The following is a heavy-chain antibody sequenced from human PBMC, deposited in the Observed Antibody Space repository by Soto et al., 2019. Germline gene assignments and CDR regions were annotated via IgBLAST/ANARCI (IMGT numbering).Heavy chain of an antibody. CDR3: ARASSSWYENYYGMDV. CDR2: IIPIFGTA. D-gene: IGHD6-13*01. Sequence: SVKVSCKASGGTFSSYAISWVRQAPGQGLEWMGGIIPIFGTATYAQKFQGRVTITADESTSTAYMELSSLRSEDTAVYYCARASSSWYENYYGMDVWGQGTTVTVSS. V-gene: IGHV1-69*13. J-gene: IGHJ6*02. CDR1: GGTFSSYA.